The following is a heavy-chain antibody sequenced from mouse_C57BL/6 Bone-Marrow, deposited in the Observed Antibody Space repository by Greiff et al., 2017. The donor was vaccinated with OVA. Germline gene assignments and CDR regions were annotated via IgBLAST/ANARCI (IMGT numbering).Heavy chain of an antibody. CDR1: GYTFTDYY. J-gene: IGHJ3*01. Sequence: VQLKQSGPVLVKPGASVKMSCKASGYTFTDYYMNWVKQSHGKSLEWIGVINPYNGGTSYNQKFKGKATLTVDKSSSTAYMELNSLTSEDSAVYYCARGEISRGFAYWGQGTLVTVSA. V-gene: IGHV1-19*01. CDR3: ARGEISRGFAY. CDR2: INPYNGGT.